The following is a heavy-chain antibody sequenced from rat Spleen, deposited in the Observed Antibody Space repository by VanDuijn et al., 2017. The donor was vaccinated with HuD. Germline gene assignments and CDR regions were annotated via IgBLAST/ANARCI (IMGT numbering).Heavy chain of an antibody. D-gene: IGHD1-4*01. J-gene: IGHJ2*01. CDR2: MWSGGST. V-gene: IGHV2-45*01. CDR3: IRESLPGYNSHWFVY. CDR1: GFSLTSYN. Sequence: QVQLMESGPGLVQPSETLSLTCTVSGFSLTSYNVHWVRQPPGKGLEWMGVMWSGGSTDYNSALKSRLSISRDTSKSQVFLKMNSLQTEDTAIYFCIRESLPGYNSHWFVYWGQGVMVTVSS.